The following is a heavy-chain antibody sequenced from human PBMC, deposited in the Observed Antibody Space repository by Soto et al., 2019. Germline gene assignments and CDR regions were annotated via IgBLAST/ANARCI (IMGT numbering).Heavy chain of an antibody. Sequence: RESLKISCKGSGYSFTSYWIGWVRQMPGKGLEWMGIIYPGDSDTRYSPSFQGQVTISADKSISTAYLQWSSLKASDTAMYYCASLYYYDISGYQYYFDYWGQGTLVIVSS. V-gene: IGHV5-51*01. CDR3: ASLYYYDISGYQYYFDY. CDR1: GYSFTSYW. D-gene: IGHD3-22*01. J-gene: IGHJ4*02. CDR2: IYPGDSDT.